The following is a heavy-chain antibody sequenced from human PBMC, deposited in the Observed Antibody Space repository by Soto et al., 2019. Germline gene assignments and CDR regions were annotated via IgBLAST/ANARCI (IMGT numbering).Heavy chain of an antibody. V-gene: IGHV4-28*01. D-gene: IGHD3-22*01. CDR3: ARTLIRDSTGEPYGMDV. Sequence: SSETLSLTCAVSGYSISSSNWWGWIRQPPGKGLEWIGYIYYSGSTYYNPSLKSRVTMSVDTSKNQFSLKLSSVTAVDTAVYYCARTLIRDSTGEPYGMDVCGQGTTVTVSS. CDR1: GYSISSSNW. J-gene: IGHJ6*02. CDR2: IYYSGST.